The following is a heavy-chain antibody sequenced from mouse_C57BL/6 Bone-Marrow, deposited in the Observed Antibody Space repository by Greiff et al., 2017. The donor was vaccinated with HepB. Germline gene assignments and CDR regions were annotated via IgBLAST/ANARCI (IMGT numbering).Heavy chain of an antibody. CDR1: GFSLTSYG. CDR3: ATPMITTLDYYAMDY. J-gene: IGHJ4*01. Sequence: QVQLKESGPGLVQPSQSLSITCTVSGFSLTSYGVHWVRQSPGKGLEWLGVIWRGGSTDYNAASMSRLSITKDNSKSQVFFKMNSLQADDTAIYYCATPMITTLDYYAMDYWGQGTSVTVSS. D-gene: IGHD2-4*01. CDR2: IWRGGST. V-gene: IGHV2-5*01.